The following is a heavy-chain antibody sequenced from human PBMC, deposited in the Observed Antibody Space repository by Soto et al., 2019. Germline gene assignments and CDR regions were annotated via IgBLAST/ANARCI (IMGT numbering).Heavy chain of an antibody. D-gene: IGHD2-15*01. CDR1: GFTFSSYW. CDR2: INSDGSST. V-gene: IGHV3-74*01. J-gene: IGHJ4*02. CDR3: VRTSLVVAAATREDY. Sequence: EVQLVESGGGLVQPGGSLSLACAASGFTFSSYWMHWVRQAPGKGLVWVSRINSDGSSTSYADSVKGRCTISRDNAKNTLYLQMNSLRAEDTAVYYCVRTSLVVAAATREDYWGQGTLVTVSS.